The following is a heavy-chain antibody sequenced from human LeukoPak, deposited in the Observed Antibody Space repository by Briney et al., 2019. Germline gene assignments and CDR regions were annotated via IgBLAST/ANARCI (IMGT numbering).Heavy chain of an antibody. D-gene: IGHD6-13*01. CDR3: ARGVAAAGPDYYYYYMDV. V-gene: IGHV4-34*01. CDR1: GGSFSGYY. J-gene: IGHJ6*03. Sequence: PSETLSLTCAVYGGSFSGYYWSWIRQPPGKGLEWIGEINRSGSTNYNPSLKSRVTISVDTSKNQFSLKLSSVTAADTAVYYCARGVAAAGPDYYYYYMDVWGKGTTVTVSS. CDR2: INRSGST.